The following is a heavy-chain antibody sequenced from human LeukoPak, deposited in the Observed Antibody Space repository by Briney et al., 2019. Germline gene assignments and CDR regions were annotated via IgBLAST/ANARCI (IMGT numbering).Heavy chain of an antibody. CDR3: ARDPDSSGWSSIEY. V-gene: IGHV3-74*01. D-gene: IGHD6-19*01. J-gene: IGHJ4*02. Sequence: PGGSLRLSCAASGFTFSRYWMHWVRQAPGKGLVWVSRINSDGRSTNYADSVKSRFTISRDNAKNTLYLQMNSLRAEDTAVYYCARDPDSSGWSSIEYWGQGTLVTVSS. CDR1: GFTFSRYW. CDR2: INSDGRST.